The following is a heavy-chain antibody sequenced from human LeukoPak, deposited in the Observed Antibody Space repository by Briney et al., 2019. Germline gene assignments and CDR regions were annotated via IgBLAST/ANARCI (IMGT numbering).Heavy chain of an antibody. J-gene: IGHJ4*02. Sequence: SETLSLTCTVSGGSISSSSYYWGWIRQPPGKGLEWIGSIYYSGSTYYNPSLKSRVTISVDTSKNQFSLKLSSVTAADTAVYYCARDSGYYVDYWGQGTLVTVSS. CDR2: IYYSGST. V-gene: IGHV4-39*07. CDR1: GGSISSSSYY. D-gene: IGHD3-22*01. CDR3: ARDSGYYVDY.